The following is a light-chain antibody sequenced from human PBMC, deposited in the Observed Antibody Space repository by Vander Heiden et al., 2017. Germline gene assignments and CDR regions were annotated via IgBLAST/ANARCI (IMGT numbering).Light chain of an antibody. CDR2: AVS. CDR3: QQTDSIPST. CDR1: HSISNY. Sequence: DIQMTQSPSSLSASVGDRVTITCRASHSISNYLNWYQQRPGKAPKLLIYAVSNLQSGVPSRFSGRGSGTDFTLTISRLQPEDFATYCCQQTDSIPSTFGQGTILEIK. V-gene: IGKV1-39*01. J-gene: IGKJ2*01.